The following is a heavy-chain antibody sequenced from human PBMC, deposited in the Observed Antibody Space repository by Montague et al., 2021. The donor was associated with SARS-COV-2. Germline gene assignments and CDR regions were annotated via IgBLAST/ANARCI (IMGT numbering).Heavy chain of an antibody. J-gene: IGHJ4*02. Sequence: SETLSLTCGVSGGSINSYYWSWIRQPAGKGLEWIGRMHFTGKTNFSPFFSSRLTMSADTSKNQFSLKLTSVTAADTAIYFCARDRFDFGAGRQGTIDFWGRGTLVTVSS. V-gene: IGHV4-4*07. CDR3: ARDRFDFGAGRQGTIDF. CDR2: MHFTGKT. D-gene: IGHD3-10*01. CDR1: GGSINSYY.